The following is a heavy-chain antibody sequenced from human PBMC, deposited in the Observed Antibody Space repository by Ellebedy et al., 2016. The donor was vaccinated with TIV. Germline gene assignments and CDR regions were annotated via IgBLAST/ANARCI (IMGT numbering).Heavy chain of an antibody. V-gene: IGHV3-7*01. Sequence: GESLKISCAASGFTFTTYWMSWIRQAPGKGLEWLANIKGDGSNRYYVDSVKGRFTISRDNTKNTLYLQMNSLRAEDTGVYYCARRSSGYCVGVKCTTDFDYWGQGTLVTVSS. CDR3: ARRSSGYCVGVKCTTDFDY. D-gene: IGHD2-2*03. CDR2: IKGDGSNR. CDR1: GFTFTTYW. J-gene: IGHJ4*02.